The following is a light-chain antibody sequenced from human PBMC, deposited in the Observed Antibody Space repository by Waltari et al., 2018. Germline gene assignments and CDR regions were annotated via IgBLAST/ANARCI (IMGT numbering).Light chain of an antibody. CDR2: DDR. J-gene: IGLJ2*01. V-gene: IGLV3-21*03. Sequence: SYVLTQPPSVSVAPGKTARITCGGNNIGRKSVHWYQQKPGQAPVLVVYDDRDRPSGIPEQFSGSNSGNTATLTISRVEAGDEADYYCQVWDRSSSHVVFGGGTKLTVL. CDR3: QVWDRSSSHVV. CDR1: NIGRKS.